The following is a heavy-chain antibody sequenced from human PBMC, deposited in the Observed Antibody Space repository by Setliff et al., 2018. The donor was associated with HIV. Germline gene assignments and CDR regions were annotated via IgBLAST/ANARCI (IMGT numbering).Heavy chain of an antibody. CDR2: ISGYSGHT. CDR3: ARDLTELYDSSGYYYRDVAFDI. D-gene: IGHD3-22*01. V-gene: IGHV1-18*01. J-gene: IGHJ3*02. Sequence: ASVKVSCKASGYTFSDYDVAWVRQAPGQGLEWMGWISGYSGHTSYAQKIQGRVTMTTDTSTSTAYMELRSLRSDDTAVYYCARDLTELYDSSGYYYRDVAFDIWGQGTMVTVSS. CDR1: GYTFSDYD.